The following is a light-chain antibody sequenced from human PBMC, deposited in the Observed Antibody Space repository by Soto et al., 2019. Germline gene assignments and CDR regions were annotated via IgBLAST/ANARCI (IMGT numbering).Light chain of an antibody. J-gene: IGLJ1*01. V-gene: IGLV2-23*01. CDR3: CSYAAYCFAYV. Sequence: QSALTQPASVSGSPGQSITISCTGTSSDVGSYNLVSWYQQHPGKAPKLMIYEGSKRPSGVSNRFSGSKSGITASLTISGLQAEDEADYYCCSYAAYCFAYVFGTGTKVTVL. CDR1: SSDVGSYNL. CDR2: EGS.